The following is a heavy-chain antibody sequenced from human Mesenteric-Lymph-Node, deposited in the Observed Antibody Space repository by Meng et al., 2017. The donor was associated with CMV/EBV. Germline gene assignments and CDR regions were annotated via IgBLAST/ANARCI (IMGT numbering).Heavy chain of an antibody. CDR2: ISGSGGST. V-gene: IGHV3-23*01. J-gene: IGHJ4*02. CDR3: AKTLGSMVQYYFDH. D-gene: IGHD3-10*01. Sequence: ASGFTCSSYAISWVRQAPGKGLEWVSAISGSGGSTYYADSVKGRFTISRDNSKNTLYLQMNSLRAEDTAVYYCAKTLGSMVQYYFDHWGQGTLVTVSS. CDR1: GFTCSSYA.